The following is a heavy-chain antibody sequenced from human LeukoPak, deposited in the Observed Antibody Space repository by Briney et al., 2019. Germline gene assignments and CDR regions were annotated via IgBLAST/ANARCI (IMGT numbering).Heavy chain of an antibody. CDR2: ISSSDTYI. CDR3: AKRGIAAAASFDY. J-gene: IGHJ4*02. Sequence: GGSLRLSCAASGFTFSSYNMNWVRQAPGKGLEWVSAISSSDTYIYYADSVKGRFTISRDNAKNSLYLQMNSLRAEDTAVYYCAKRGIAAAASFDYWGQGTLVTVSS. D-gene: IGHD6-13*01. V-gene: IGHV3-21*01. CDR1: GFTFSSYN.